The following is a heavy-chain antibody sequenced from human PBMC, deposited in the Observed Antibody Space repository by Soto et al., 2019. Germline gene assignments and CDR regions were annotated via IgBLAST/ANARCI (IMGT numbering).Heavy chain of an antibody. CDR3: ARGGPVVVVTAAFDY. CDR1: GNTFTNYY. J-gene: IGHJ4*02. D-gene: IGHD2-21*02. Sequence: QVQLMQSGAEVKKPGASVKVSCKASGNTFTNYYIHWVRQAPGQGLEWMGTINPSGGHTTYAQKFLGRVTRTRDTSTSTLSMELTILRSEDTAVYYCARGGPVVVVTAAFDYWGQGTLVTVSS. V-gene: IGHV1-46*01. CDR2: INPSGGHT.